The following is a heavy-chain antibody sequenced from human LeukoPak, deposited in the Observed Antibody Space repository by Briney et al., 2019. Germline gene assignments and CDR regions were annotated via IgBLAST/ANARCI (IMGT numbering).Heavy chain of an antibody. D-gene: IGHD3-22*01. CDR1: GFSFSDYW. CDR3: ARGFWYDTTGWFDP. V-gene: IGHV3-7*01. Sequence: GGSLRLSCGASGFSFSDYWMTWVRQAPGKGLEWVANINQDGSEEYYVASVKGRFTISRDNAKNSLYLQMTSLGAEDTAVYYCARGFWYDTTGWFDPWGQGTLVTVSS. J-gene: IGHJ5*02. CDR2: INQDGSEE.